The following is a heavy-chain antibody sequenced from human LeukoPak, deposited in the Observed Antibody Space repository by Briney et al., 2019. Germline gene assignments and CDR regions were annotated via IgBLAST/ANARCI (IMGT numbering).Heavy chain of an antibody. D-gene: IGHD6-19*01. CDR3: AKVEYSGWPNYYYYYVDV. CDR1: GLTFNNYA. V-gene: IGHV3-23*01. Sequence: PGGSLRLSCVASGLTFNNYAMSWVRQAPGKGLEWVSVISGGGGSTYYADSVKGRFTISRDNSKNTLYPQMNSLRAEDTAVYYCAKVEYSGWPNYYYYYVDVWGKGTTVTVSS. J-gene: IGHJ6*03. CDR2: ISGGGGST.